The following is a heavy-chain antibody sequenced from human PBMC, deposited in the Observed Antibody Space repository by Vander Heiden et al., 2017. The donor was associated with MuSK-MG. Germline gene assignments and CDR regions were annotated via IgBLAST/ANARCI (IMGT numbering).Heavy chain of an antibody. Sequence: QVQLVQSGAEVKKPGASVKVSCKASGYTFTSYGISWVRQAPGQGLEWMGWISAYNGNTNYAQKRQGRVTMTTDTSTSTAYMELRSLRSEDTAVYYCARDLRMGYAGGAFDIWGQGTMVTVSS. CDR3: ARDLRMGYAGGAFDI. CDR1: GYTFTSYG. CDR2: ISAYNGNT. J-gene: IGHJ3*02. V-gene: IGHV1-18*01. D-gene: IGHD2-8*01.